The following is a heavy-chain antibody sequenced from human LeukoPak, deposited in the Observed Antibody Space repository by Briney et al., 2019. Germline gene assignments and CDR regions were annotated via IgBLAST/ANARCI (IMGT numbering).Heavy chain of an antibody. CDR2: IKPNSGGT. CDR1: GYTFTGYY. D-gene: IGHD3-3*01. CDR3: ARDAIPYDFWSGYYVNWFDP. V-gene: IGHV1-2*02. J-gene: IGHJ5*02. Sequence: GASVKVSCKASGYTFTGYYMHWVRQAPGQGLEWMRWIKPNSGGTNYAQKFQGRVTMTRDTSISTAYMELSRLRSDDTAVYYCARDAIPYDFWSGYYVNWFDPWGQGTLVTVSS.